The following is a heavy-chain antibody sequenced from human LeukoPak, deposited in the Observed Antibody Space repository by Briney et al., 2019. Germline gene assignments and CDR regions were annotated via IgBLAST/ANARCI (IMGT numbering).Heavy chain of an antibody. CDR1: GFTFSSYA. J-gene: IGHJ3*02. D-gene: IGHD2-21*02. Sequence: PGGSLRLSCAASGFTFSSYAMSWVRQAPGKGLEWVAVIWYDGSNKYYADSVKGRFTISRDNSKNTLYLQMNSLRAEDTAVYYCARDDNGGNYAFDIWGQGTMVTVSS. CDR3: ARDDNGGNYAFDI. CDR2: IWYDGSNK. V-gene: IGHV3-33*08.